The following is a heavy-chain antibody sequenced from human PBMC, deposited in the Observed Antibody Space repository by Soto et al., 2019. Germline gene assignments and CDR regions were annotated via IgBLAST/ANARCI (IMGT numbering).Heavy chain of an antibody. D-gene: IGHD3-10*01. J-gene: IGHJ6*02. CDR1: GGSISSGDYY. V-gene: IGHV4-30-4*01. Sequence: TLSLTCTVSGGSISSGDYYWSWIRQPPGKGLEWIGYIYYSGSTYYNPSLKSRVTISVDTSKNQFSLKLSSVTAADTAVYYCARGIWFGEGDYGMDVWGQGTTVTVSS. CDR2: IYYSGST. CDR3: ARGIWFGEGDYGMDV.